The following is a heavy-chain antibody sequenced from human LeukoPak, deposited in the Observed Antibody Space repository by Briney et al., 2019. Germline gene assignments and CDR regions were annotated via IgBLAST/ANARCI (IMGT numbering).Heavy chain of an antibody. CDR3: VRRYCSNTSCHKTTNWFDP. J-gene: IGHJ5*02. CDR1: GASISSYY. D-gene: IGHD2-2*02. CDR2: IYYTGST. Sequence: SETLSLTCTVSGASISSYYWTWIRQPPGKRLEWIGYIYYTGSTTYNPSPQSRVTISVDTSKNQFSLKLSSVTAADTAIYYCVRRYCSNTSCHKTTNWFDPWGQGTLVTVSS. V-gene: IGHV4-59*01.